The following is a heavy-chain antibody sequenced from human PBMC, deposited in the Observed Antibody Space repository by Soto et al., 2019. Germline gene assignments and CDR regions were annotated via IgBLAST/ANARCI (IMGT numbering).Heavy chain of an antibody. D-gene: IGHD5-12*01. CDR1: GFTFNTYW. CDR3: ATVATHSYNWVDS. CDR2: INSDGIRT. V-gene: IGHV3-74*01. J-gene: IGHJ5*01. Sequence: PGGSLRLSCAASGFTFNTYWMHWVRQAPGKGLEWVSRINSDGIRTTYADSVKGRFTISRDNAKNTVYLQMNSLRAEDTAVYYCATVATHSYNWVDSWGQGTLVTVSS.